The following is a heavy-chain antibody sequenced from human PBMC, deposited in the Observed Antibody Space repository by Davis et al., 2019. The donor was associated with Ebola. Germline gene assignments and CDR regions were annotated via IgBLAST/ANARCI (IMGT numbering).Heavy chain of an antibody. D-gene: IGHD2-15*01. Sequence: GESLKISCAASGFSFSSYTMNWVRQAPGKGLEWVSYISSSGSTIYYADSVKGRFTISRDNSKNTLYLQMNSLRAEDTALYYCAKEDLLKGYGMDVWGKGTTVTVSS. CDR3: AKEDLLKGYGMDV. V-gene: IGHV3-48*01. CDR1: GFSFSSYT. J-gene: IGHJ6*04. CDR2: ISSSGSTI.